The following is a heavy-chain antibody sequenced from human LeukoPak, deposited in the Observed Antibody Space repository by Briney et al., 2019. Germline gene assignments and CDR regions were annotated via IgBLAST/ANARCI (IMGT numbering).Heavy chain of an antibody. J-gene: IGHJ4*02. Sequence: GASVKVSCKASGYTFTNYFFHWVRQAPGQGLEWMGIINPGGGSISYAQKFQGRITMTTDTSTSTAYMELRSLRSDDTAVYYCARDPEATVVTPVDYWGQGTLVTVSS. V-gene: IGHV1-46*01. CDR3: ARDPEATVVTPVDY. CDR2: INPGGGSI. D-gene: IGHD4-23*01. CDR1: GYTFTNYF.